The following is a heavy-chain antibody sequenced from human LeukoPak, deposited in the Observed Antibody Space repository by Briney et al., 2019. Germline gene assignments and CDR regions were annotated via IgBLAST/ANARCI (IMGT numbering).Heavy chain of an antibody. J-gene: IGHJ4*02. CDR2: ISSSSSTI. Sequence: GGTLRLSCAASGFTFSSYSMNWVRQAPGKGLEWVSYISSSSSTIYYADSVKGRFTISRDNAKNSLYLQMNSLRAEDTAVYYCARDGRGLRPHQSSSRSEYYFDYWGQGTLVTVSS. V-gene: IGHV3-48*01. CDR3: ARDGRGLRPHQSSSRSEYYFDY. CDR1: GFTFSSYS. D-gene: IGHD1-26*01.